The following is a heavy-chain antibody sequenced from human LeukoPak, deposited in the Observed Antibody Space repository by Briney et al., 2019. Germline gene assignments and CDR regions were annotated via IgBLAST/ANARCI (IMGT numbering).Heavy chain of an antibody. Sequence: GASVKVSCKASGYTFTSYYMHWVRQAPGQGLEWMGIINPSGGSTSYAQKFQGRVTTTRDMSTSTVYMGLSSLRSEDTAVYYCATNIRESWYGPDYWGQGTLVTVSS. V-gene: IGHV1-46*01. CDR1: GYTFTSYY. CDR3: ATNIRESWYGPDY. J-gene: IGHJ4*02. D-gene: IGHD6-13*01. CDR2: INPSGGST.